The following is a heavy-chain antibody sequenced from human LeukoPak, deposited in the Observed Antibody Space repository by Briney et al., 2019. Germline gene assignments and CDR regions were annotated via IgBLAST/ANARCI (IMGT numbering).Heavy chain of an antibody. CDR3: ASSVGGIVAENQQFDY. Sequence: SETLSLTCTVSGGSISSYYWSWIRQPPGKGLEWIGYIYTSGSTNYNPSLKSRVTISVDTSKNQFSLKLSSVTAADTAVYYCASSVGGIVAENQQFDYWGQGTLVTVSS. J-gene: IGHJ4*02. D-gene: IGHD1-26*01. V-gene: IGHV4-4*09. CDR1: GGSISSYY. CDR2: IYTSGST.